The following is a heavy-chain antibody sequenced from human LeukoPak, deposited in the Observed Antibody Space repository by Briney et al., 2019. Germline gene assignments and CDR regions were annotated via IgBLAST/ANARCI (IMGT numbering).Heavy chain of an antibody. CDR3: ARDLSGVTGYTYGRGIDY. CDR1: GFTFSSYG. CDR2: ISYDGSNK. Sequence: GGSLRLSCAASGFTFSSYGMHWVRQAPGKGLEWVAVISYDGSNKYYADSVKGRFTISRDNSKNTLYLQMNSLRAEDTAVYYCARDLSGVTGYTYGRGIDYWGQGTLVTVSS. V-gene: IGHV3-30*03. D-gene: IGHD5-18*01. J-gene: IGHJ4*02.